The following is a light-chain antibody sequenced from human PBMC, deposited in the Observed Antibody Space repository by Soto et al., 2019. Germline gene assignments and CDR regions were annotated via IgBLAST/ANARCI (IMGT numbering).Light chain of an antibody. CDR2: DAS. V-gene: IGKV3-20*01. Sequence: EIVLTQSPGTLSLSPGERATLSCRASQSVSSNYLAWYQQKPGQAPRLLIYDASSRATGIPDRFSGSGSGTDFTRTISRLEPEDFAVYYCQQYGSSPWTFGQGTKVEIK. CDR3: QQYGSSPWT. J-gene: IGKJ1*01. CDR1: QSVSSNY.